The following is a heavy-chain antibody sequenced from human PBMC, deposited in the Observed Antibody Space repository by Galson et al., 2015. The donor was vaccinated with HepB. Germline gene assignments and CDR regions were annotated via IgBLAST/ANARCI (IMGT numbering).Heavy chain of an antibody. Sequence: PALVKPTQTLTLTCTFSGFSLSTSGVGVGWIRQPPGKALEWLAFIYWDVDKRYSPFLKSRLTITKDTSKNQVVLTMTNMDPVDTATYFCRYSPPGVFMDVWGQGTTVTVSS. CDR1: GFSLSTSGVG. D-gene: IGHD3-10*01. CDR3: RYSPPGVFMDV. CDR2: IYWDVDK. J-gene: IGHJ6*02. V-gene: IGHV2-5*02.